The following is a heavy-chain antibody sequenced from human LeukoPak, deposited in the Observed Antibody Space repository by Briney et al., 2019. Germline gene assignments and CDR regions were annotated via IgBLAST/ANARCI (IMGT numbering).Heavy chain of an antibody. CDR1: GGTFSSYG. CDR2: IIPIFGTA. V-gene: IGHV1-69*13. Sequence: VASVKVSCKASGGTFSSYGTSWVRQAPGQGLEWMGGIIPIFGTANYAQKFQGRVTITADESTSTAYMELSSLRSEDTAVYYCARTSVPASYNWFDPWGQGTLVTVSS. J-gene: IGHJ5*02. D-gene: IGHD2-2*01. CDR3: ARTSVPASYNWFDP.